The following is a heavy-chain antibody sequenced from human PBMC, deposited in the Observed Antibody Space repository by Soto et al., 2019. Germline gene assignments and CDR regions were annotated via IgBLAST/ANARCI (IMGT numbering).Heavy chain of an antibody. CDR3: VRGVLS. J-gene: IGHJ1*01. V-gene: IGHV4-31*03. CDR2: IHHSGST. Sequence: KSWETRSLTCNVSGGSISSGGYYWTWIRQHPGKGLEWIGNIHHSGSTFYNPSLKSRVSISVDTSKNQFSLKLSSVTAADTAVYSCVRGVLSWGQGTLVTVS. D-gene: IGHD3-10*01. CDR1: GGSISSGGYY.